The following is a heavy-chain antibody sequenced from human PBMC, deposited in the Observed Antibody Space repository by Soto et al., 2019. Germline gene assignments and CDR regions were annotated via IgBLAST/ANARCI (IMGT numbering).Heavy chain of an antibody. Sequence: GESLKISCAASGFTFSSYWMTWVRQAPGKGLEWVGNIKQDGSEKYYVDSVKGRFTISRDNAENSLYLQMNSLRAEDTAVYYCAAGSGYWGQGTLVTVSS. CDR2: IKQDGSEK. CDR3: AAGSGY. J-gene: IGHJ4*02. V-gene: IGHV3-7*03. D-gene: IGHD2-15*01. CDR1: GFTFSSYW.